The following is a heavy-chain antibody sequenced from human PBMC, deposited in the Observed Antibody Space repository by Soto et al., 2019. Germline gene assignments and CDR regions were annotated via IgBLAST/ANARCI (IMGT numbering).Heavy chain of an antibody. J-gene: IGHJ4*02. Sequence: ASVKVSCKASGYTFTSYYMHWVRQAPGQGLEWMGIINPSGGSTSYAQKFQGRVTMTRDTSTSTVYMELSSLRSEDTAVYYCARDLTNSKLEDGSGSYQAAGGYWGQGTLVTVSS. CDR3: ARDLTNSKLEDGSGSYQAAGGY. V-gene: IGHV1-46*03. D-gene: IGHD3-10*01. CDR2: INPSGGST. CDR1: GYTFTSYY.